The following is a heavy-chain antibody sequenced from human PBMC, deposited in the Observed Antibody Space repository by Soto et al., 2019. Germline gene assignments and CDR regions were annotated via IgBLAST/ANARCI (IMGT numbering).Heavy chain of an antibody. CDR3: AREEIVVVTATRYYYYGMDV. V-gene: IGHV4-31*03. J-gene: IGHJ6*02. D-gene: IGHD2-21*02. CDR1: GCSITSGGYY. Sequence: SDTLSLTCTVPGCSITSGGYYWNWIRQHPGKGLEWIGYIYYSGSTYYNPSLKSRVTISVDTSKNQFSLKLSSVTAADTAVYYCAREEIVVVTATRYYYYGMDVWGQGTTVTVS. CDR2: IYYSGST.